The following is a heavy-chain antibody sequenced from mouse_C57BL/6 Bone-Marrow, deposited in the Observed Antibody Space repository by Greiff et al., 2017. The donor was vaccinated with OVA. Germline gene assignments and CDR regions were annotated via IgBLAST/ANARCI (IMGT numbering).Heavy chain of an antibody. CDR1: GYTFTSYW. Sequence: EVQLQQSGTVLARPGASVKMSCKTSGYTFTSYWMHWVKQRPGQGLEWIGAIYPGNSDTSYNQKFKGKAKLTAATSASTAYMEHSSLTNEDAAVDYCTRIYYGYSWFAYWGQGTLVTVSA. D-gene: IGHD2-2*01. CDR2: IYPGNSDT. V-gene: IGHV1-5*01. CDR3: TRIYYGYSWFAY. J-gene: IGHJ3*01.